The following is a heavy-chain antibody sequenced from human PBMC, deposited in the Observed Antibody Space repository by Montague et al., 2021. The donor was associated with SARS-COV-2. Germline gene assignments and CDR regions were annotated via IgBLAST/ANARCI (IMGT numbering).Heavy chain of an antibody. V-gene: IGHV3-21*01. Sequence: SLRLSCAASGFTFRTYTMNWVRQSPGKGLERISSISSSSSDIYRADSMKGRFTISRDNAKNSLYLQMNSLRVEDTAVYFCVRDSNYGDYFDYWGQGALVTVSS. CDR1: GFTFRTYT. CDR2: ISSSSSDI. CDR3: VRDSNYGDYFDY. D-gene: IGHD4-11*01. J-gene: IGHJ4*02.